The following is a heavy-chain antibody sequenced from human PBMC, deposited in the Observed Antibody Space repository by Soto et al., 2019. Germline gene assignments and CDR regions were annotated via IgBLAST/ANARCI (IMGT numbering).Heavy chain of an antibody. CDR1: GYTFTSYY. Sequence: VASVKVSCKASGYTFTSYYMHWVRQAPGQGLEWMGIINPSGGSTSYAQKFQGRVTMTRDTSTSTVYMELSSLRSEDTAVYYCAREGGYCTNGVCYSTYGMDVWGQGTTVTVSS. V-gene: IGHV1-46*01. CDR3: AREGGYCTNGVCYSTYGMDV. D-gene: IGHD2-8*01. CDR2: INPSGGST. J-gene: IGHJ6*02.